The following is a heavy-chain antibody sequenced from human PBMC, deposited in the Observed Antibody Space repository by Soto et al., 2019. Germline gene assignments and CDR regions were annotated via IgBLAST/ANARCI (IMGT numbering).Heavy chain of an antibody. J-gene: IGHJ6*02. CDR1: GFTFSSYG. Sequence: GGSLRLSCAASGFTFSSYGMHWVRQAPGKGLEWVAVIWYDGSNKYYADSVKGRFTISRDNSKNTLYLQMNSLRAEDTAVYYCARDIFQTYYYYGMDVWGQGTTVTVSS. V-gene: IGHV3-33*01. CDR2: IWYDGSNK. CDR3: ARDIFQTYYYYGMDV. D-gene: IGHD3-9*01.